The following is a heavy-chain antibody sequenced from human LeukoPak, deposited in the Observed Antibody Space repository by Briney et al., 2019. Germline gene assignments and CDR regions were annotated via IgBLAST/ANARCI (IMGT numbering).Heavy chain of an antibody. V-gene: IGHV4-28*05. J-gene: IGHJ4*01. CDR2: IYYTGSI. CDR1: AYSISSPNW. Sequence: SGTLSLTCAVSAYSISSPNWWGWIRQPPGKGLEYIGYIYYTGSIYYNPSLKSRVTMSVDTSKNQFSLNLTSVTAADTAVYYCARAFLVGYSPEQYSLDYWGQGTLVTVSS. D-gene: IGHD2-15*01. CDR3: ARAFLVGYSPEQYSLDY.